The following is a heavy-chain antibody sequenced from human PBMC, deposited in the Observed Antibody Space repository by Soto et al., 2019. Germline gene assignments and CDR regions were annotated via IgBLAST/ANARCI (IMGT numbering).Heavy chain of an antibody. CDR1: GYTFTSYG. D-gene: IGHD3-3*01. CDR3: ARVLSHYDFWSGYYRWFDP. J-gene: IGHJ5*02. Sequence: ASVKVSCKASGYTFTSYGISWVRQAPGQGLEWMGWISAYNGNTNYAQKLQGRVTMTTDTSTSTAYMELRSLRSDDTAVYYCARVLSHYDFWSGYYRWFDPWGQGTLVTVSS. CDR2: ISAYNGNT. V-gene: IGHV1-18*01.